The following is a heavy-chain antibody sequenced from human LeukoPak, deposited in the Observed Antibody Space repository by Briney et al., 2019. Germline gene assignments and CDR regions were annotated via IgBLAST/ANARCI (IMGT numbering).Heavy chain of an antibody. J-gene: IGHJ6*04. CDR3: ARGVRYFDWWAV. CDR1: GYTFTSYY. V-gene: IGHV1-46*01. CDR2: INPSGGST. Sequence: ASVKVSCKASGYTFTSYYMHWVRQAPGQGLEWIGIINPSGGSTSYAQKFQGRVTMTRDMSTSTVYMELSSLRSEDTAVYNCARGVRYFDWWAVWGKGTTVTVSS. D-gene: IGHD3-9*01.